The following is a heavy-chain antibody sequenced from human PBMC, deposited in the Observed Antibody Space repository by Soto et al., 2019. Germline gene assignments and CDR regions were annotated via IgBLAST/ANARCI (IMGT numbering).Heavy chain of an antibody. CDR3: ARVGTSYARRGLDV. D-gene: IGHD7-27*01. CDR2: IYYSGST. Sequence: SETLPLTCTVSGGSISIYYWSLIRQPPGKGLEWIGYIYYSGSTNYNPSLKSRVSISIDTSKNQFSLELISVTAADTAVYYCARVGTSYARRGLDVWGPGTDGTVYS. V-gene: IGHV4-59*12. J-gene: IGHJ6*02. CDR1: GGSISIYY.